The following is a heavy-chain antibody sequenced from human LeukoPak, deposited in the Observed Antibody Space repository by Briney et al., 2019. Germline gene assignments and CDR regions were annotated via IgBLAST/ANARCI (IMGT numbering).Heavy chain of an antibody. Sequence: GGSLRLSCAASGFTVSSNYMSWVRQAPGKGLEWVSVIYSGGNIYYADSVKGRFTISRDNSKNTLYLQMNSLRAEDTAVYYCATNYDFWSGYYRTIGYWGQGTLVTVSS. CDR1: GFTVSSNY. J-gene: IGHJ4*02. D-gene: IGHD3-3*01. CDR3: ATNYDFWSGYYRTIGY. CDR2: IYSGGNI. V-gene: IGHV3-66*01.